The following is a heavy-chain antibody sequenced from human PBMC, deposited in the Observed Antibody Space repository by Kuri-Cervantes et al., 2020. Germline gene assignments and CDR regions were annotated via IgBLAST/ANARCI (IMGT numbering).Heavy chain of an antibody. CDR2: IDAGNGKT. CDR3: ARGASSSWYLTGYYGMDV. Sequence: ASVKVSCKASGYTFSSFAIHWVRQAPGQRLEWIGWIDAGNGKTKYSQNFQDRVTMTRNTSISTAYMELSSLRSEDTAVYYCARGASSSWYLTGYYGMDVWGQGTTVTVSS. V-gene: IGHV1-3*01. D-gene: IGHD6-13*01. CDR1: GYTFSSFA. J-gene: IGHJ6*02.